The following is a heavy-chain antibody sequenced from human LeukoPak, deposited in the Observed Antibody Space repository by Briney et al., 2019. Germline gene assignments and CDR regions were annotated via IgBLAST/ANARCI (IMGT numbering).Heavy chain of an antibody. CDR1: GLIFNTYT. Sequence: RGSLRLSCAAAGLIFNTYTMDWVRQAPGQGPEWVASISTSGNYIYYADSVKGWFTTSRDNAKDSLFLQMNSLRAEDTAVYYCVREGEMAKFHYYMDVWGRGTSVIVSS. V-gene: IGHV3-21*01. J-gene: IGHJ6*03. CDR2: ISTSGNYI. CDR3: VREGEMAKFHYYMDV. D-gene: IGHD5-24*01.